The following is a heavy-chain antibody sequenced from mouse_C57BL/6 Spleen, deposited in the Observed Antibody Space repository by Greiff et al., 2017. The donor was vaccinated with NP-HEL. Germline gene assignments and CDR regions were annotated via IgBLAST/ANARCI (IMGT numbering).Heavy chain of an antibody. CDR1: GYAFSSSW. CDR3: ARSNYDGYWYFDV. Sequence: QVQLQQSGPELVKPGASVKISCKASGYAFSSSWMNWVKQRPGKGLEWIGRIYPGDGDTNYNGKFKGKATLTADKSSSTAYMQLSSLTSEDSAVYFCARSNYDGYWYFDVWGTGTTVTVSS. V-gene: IGHV1-82*01. CDR2: IYPGDGDT. J-gene: IGHJ1*03. D-gene: IGHD2-3*01.